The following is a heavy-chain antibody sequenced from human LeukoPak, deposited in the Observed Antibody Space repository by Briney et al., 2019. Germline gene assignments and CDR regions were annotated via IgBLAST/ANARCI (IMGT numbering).Heavy chain of an antibody. V-gene: IGHV3-30*02. CDR3: ARGLGVMITFGGVIAPYYFDY. CDR2: IRYDGSNK. J-gene: IGHJ4*02. CDR1: GFTFSSYG. D-gene: IGHD3-16*02. Sequence: PGGSLRLSCAASGFTFSSYGMHWVRQAPGKGLEWVAFIRYDGSNKYYADSVKGRFTISRDNSKNTLYLQMNSLRAEDTAVYYCARGLGVMITFGGVIAPYYFDYWGQGTLVTVSS.